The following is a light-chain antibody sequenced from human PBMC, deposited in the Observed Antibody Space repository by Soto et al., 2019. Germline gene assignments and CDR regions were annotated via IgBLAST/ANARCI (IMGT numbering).Light chain of an antibody. CDR2: EVS. Sequence: QSVLTQPASVSGSRGQSMTISCTGTSSDVGGYNYVSWYQHHPGKAPKLIIYEVSNRPSGASDRFSGSKSGNTASLTISGLQADDEADYYCSSYTSSSTVVFGIGTKATVL. J-gene: IGLJ1*01. CDR1: SSDVGGYNY. V-gene: IGLV2-14*01. CDR3: SSYTSSSTVV.